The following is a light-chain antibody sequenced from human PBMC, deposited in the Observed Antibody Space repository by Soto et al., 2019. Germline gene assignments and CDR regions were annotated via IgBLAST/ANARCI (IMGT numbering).Light chain of an antibody. CDR1: SSDVGSYNR. CDR3: NSYTSSNTYV. V-gene: IGLV2-18*02. J-gene: IGLJ1*01. CDR2: EVS. Sequence: QSVLTQPPSVSGSPGQSVTISCTGTSSDVGSYNRVSWYQQPPGTAPKLMIYEVSNRPSGVPDRFSGSKSGNTASLTISGLQPEDEADYYCNSYTSSNTYVFGTVTKLTVL.